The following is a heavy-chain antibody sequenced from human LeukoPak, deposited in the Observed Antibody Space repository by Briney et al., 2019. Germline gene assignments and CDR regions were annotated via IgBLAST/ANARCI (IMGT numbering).Heavy chain of an antibody. CDR2: IFSNDEK. V-gene: IGHV2-26*01. J-gene: IGHJ4*02. CDR1: GFSLRNARMG. Sequence: SGPVLVKPTETLTLTCTVSGFSLRNARMGVSWIRQPPGKALEWLAHIFSNDEKSYSTSLKSRLTISKDTSKGQVVLTMTNMDPVDTATYYCARIKEYFCSGAPAFDYWGQGTLVTVSS. CDR3: ARIKEYFCSGAPAFDY. D-gene: IGHD3-10*01.